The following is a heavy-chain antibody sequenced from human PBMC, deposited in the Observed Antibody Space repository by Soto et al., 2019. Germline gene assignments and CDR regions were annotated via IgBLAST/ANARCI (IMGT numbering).Heavy chain of an antibody. V-gene: IGHV1-69*01. CDR3: ARCGYYDFWSGYTMDV. CDR2: IIPIFGTA. D-gene: IGHD3-3*01. J-gene: IGHJ6*02. CDR1: GGTFSSYA. Sequence: QVQLVQSGAEVKKPGSSVKVSCKASGGTFSSYAISWVRQAPGQGLEWMGGIIPIFGTANYAQRFQGRVTITADESTSTAYMELSSLRSEDTAGYDCARCGYYDFWSGYTMDVWGQGTTVTVSS.